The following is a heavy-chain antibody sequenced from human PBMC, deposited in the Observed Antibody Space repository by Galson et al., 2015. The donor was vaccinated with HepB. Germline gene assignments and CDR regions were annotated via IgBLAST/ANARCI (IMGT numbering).Heavy chain of an antibody. D-gene: IGHD3-9*01. CDR3: AHDLLTGHYSNF. CDR2: MFSTGTT. V-gene: IGHV4-39*02. Sequence: ETLSLTCTVSGDSSTISLYYWGWIRQTPGKGLEWIGSMFSTGTTFYNPSLQSRLTMSVDRSQNHFSLRLTSVTAADTAVYYCAHDLLTGHYSNFWGQGTLVTVSS. CDR1: GDSSTISLYY. J-gene: IGHJ4*02.